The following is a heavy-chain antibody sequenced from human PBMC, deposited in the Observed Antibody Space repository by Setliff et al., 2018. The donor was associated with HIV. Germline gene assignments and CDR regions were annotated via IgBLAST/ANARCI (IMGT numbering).Heavy chain of an antibody. CDR2: IYYIGST. Sequence: SETLSLTCTVSGGSIDSTSYYWGWIRQPPGKGLELIGTIYYIGSTSYNPSLESRLTISVDTSSNHFSLRPTSVTAADTAVYYCARATSPRPMVRGGWFDPWGQGTLVTVSS. J-gene: IGHJ5*02. V-gene: IGHV4-39*02. CDR1: GGSIDSTSYY. CDR3: ARATSPRPMVRGGWFDP. D-gene: IGHD3-10*01.